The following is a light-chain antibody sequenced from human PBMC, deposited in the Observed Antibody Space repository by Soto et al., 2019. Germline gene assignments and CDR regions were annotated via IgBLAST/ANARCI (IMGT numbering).Light chain of an antibody. CDR3: QQYGGSPRT. CDR1: QSVSSNY. V-gene: IGKV3-20*01. J-gene: IGKJ1*01. Sequence: EIVLTQSPGTLSLSPGERATLSCRASQSVSSNYLAWYQQKPGQAPSLLIYGASKRATGIADRFRGSGSGTDFTLIIDRLEPEDFAVYYCQQYGGSPRTFGQGTKVDIK. CDR2: GAS.